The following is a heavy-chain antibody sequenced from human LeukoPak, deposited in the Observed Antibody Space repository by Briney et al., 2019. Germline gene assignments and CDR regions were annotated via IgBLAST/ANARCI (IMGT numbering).Heavy chain of an antibody. CDR3: AKGLFDSSGYYYAVYFQH. CDR1: GFTFSSYW. V-gene: IGHV3-23*01. Sequence: GGSLRLSCAASGFTFSSYWMTWVRRAPGKGLEWVSTISSGGGNTYYADSVKGRFTISRDNSRNLLYLQMDSLRAEDTALYYCAKGLFDSSGYYYAVYFQHWGQGTLVTVSS. J-gene: IGHJ1*01. D-gene: IGHD3-22*01. CDR2: ISSGGGNT.